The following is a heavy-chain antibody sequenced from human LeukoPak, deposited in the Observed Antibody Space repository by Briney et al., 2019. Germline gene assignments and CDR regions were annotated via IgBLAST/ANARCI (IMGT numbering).Heavy chain of an antibody. CDR1: GGSISSGSYY. V-gene: IGHV4-61*02. Sequence: SQTLSLTCTVSGGSISSGSYYWSWIRQPAGKGLEWIGRIYTSGSTNYNPSLKSRVTISVDTSKNQFSLKLSSVTAADTAMYYCARVGEYDFWSGHYKTLFDYWGQGTLVTVSS. CDR2: IYTSGST. CDR3: ARVGEYDFWSGHYKTLFDY. J-gene: IGHJ4*02. D-gene: IGHD3-3*01.